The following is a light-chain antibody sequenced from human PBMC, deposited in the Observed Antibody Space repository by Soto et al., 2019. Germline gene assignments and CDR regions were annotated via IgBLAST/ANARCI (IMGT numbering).Light chain of an antibody. Sequence: EIVLTQSPGTLSVSPGYRVTLSCSASQSISINLAWYKHKTGQAPRLLIHGASNRATGIPARFSGSGSGKDFTLTISRLEPEDSAVYYCQNHGTTFGQGTKVDIK. CDR1: QSISIN. V-gene: IGKV3-20*01. CDR3: QNHGTT. CDR2: GAS. J-gene: IGKJ1*01.